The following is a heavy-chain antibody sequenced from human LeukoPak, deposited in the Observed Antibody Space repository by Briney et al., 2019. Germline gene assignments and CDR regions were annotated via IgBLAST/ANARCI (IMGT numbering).Heavy chain of an antibody. CDR2: MSPYNGNT. Sequence: ASVKDSRKASGYTLTSYGISWVRQAPGQGVEWMECMSPYNGNTKYTQKVQGRVTITTDTSTSTAYMELRSLRSDDTAVYYCARVRVIVVTDYCGGDCSSDYWGQGTPVTVSS. J-gene: IGHJ4*02. CDR3: ARVRVIVVTDYCGGDCSSDY. V-gene: IGHV1-18*01. D-gene: IGHD2-21*02. CDR1: GYTLTSYG.